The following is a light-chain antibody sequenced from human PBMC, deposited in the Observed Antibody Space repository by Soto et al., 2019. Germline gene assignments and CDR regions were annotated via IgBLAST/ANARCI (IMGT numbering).Light chain of an antibody. CDR3: SSYTNTAARVI. V-gene: IGLV2-14*03. CDR2: DVT. CDR1: SSDVGDYNF. Sequence: QSALTQPASVSGSPGQSITISCTGTSSDVGDYNFVSWYQQHPGKAPKLMIYDVTNRPSGVSNRFSGSKSGNTASLTIFGLQAEDEADYHCSSYTNTAARVIFGGGTKLTVL. J-gene: IGLJ2*01.